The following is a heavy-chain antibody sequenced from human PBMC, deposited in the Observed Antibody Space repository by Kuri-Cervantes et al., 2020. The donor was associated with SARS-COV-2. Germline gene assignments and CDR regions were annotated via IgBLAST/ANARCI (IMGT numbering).Heavy chain of an antibody. J-gene: IGHJ1*01. V-gene: IGHV3-66*02. Sequence: GESLKISCAASGFIVSSSYMSWVRQAPGKGLEWVSIIYAGGGTYYADSVKGQFTISRDISKNTVFLQVNRLRPEDTAVYYCARSCTYARCSEYFQHWGQGTLVTVSS. CDR3: ARSCTYARCSEYFQH. CDR2: IYAGGGT. CDR1: GFIVSSSY. D-gene: IGHD2-8*01.